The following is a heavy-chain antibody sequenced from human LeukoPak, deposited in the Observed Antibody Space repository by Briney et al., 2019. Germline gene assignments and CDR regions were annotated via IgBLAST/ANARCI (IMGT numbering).Heavy chain of an antibody. V-gene: IGHV3-30*18. Sequence: GGSLRLSCAASGFIFSSYGMHWVRQAPGKGLEWVAVISYDGSNKYYADSVKGRFTISRDNSKNTLYLQMNSLRAEDTAVYYCAKDLDGIAAAASDFDYWGQGTLVTVSS. CDR2: ISYDGSNK. D-gene: IGHD6-13*01. CDR1: GFIFSSYG. J-gene: IGHJ4*02. CDR3: AKDLDGIAAAASDFDY.